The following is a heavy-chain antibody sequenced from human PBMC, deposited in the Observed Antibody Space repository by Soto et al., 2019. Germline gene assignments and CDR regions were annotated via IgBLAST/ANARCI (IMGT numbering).Heavy chain of an antibody. CDR1: GYSFTRNW. D-gene: IGHD6-19*01. V-gene: IGHV5-10-1*01. CDR3: ARGHGWVDY. Sequence: PGESLKISCKGSGYSFTRNWITWVRQMPGKGLEWMGRIDPRDSSTDYSPSFQGHVTISADKSISTAYLQWSSLKASDSAIYFCARGHGWVDYWGQGTLVIGSS. CDR2: IDPRDSST. J-gene: IGHJ4*02.